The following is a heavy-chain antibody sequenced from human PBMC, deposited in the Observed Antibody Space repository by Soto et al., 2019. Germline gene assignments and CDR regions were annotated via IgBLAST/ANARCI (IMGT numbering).Heavy chain of an antibody. CDR2: IHYDGSKE. CDR3: ARGVGDYVAYFDC. CDR1: EFTLSTYG. V-gene: IGHV3-33*01. Sequence: QVQLVESGGGVVQPGRSLRLSCVASEFTLSTYGMHWVRQAPGKGLEWVAVIHYDGSKEYYTDSVKGRFTISRDNSKNTLYLQMNSLRAEDTAVYYCARGVGDYVAYFDCWGQGILDTVSS. D-gene: IGHD4-17*01. J-gene: IGHJ4*02.